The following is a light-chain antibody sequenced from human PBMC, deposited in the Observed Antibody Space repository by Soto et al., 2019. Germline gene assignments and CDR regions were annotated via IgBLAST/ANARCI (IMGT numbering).Light chain of an antibody. CDR1: QSIDNW. V-gene: IGKV1-5*03. Sequence: DIQMTQSPSTLSASVGDRVTVTCRASQSIDNWLAWYQQKPGKAPNLLIYKASTLESGVPSRFSGSGSGPEFTLNISRLQPDDFATYYCKHYNSYSEAFGQGTKVDIK. J-gene: IGKJ1*01. CDR3: KHYNSYSEA. CDR2: KAS.